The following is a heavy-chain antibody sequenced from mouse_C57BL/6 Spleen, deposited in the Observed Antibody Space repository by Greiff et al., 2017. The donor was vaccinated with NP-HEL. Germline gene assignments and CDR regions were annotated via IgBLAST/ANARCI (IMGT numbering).Heavy chain of an antibody. D-gene: IGHD1-1*01. CDR1: GYTFTDYY. CDR2: INPNNGGT. CDR3: ARTGYYGSSSLFDY. V-gene: IGHV1-26*01. Sequence: EVQLQQSGPELVKPGASVKISCKASGYTFTDYYMNWVKQSHGKSLESIGDINPNNGGTSYNQKFKGKATLTVDKSSSTAYMELRSLTSEDSAVYYCARTGYYGSSSLFDYWGQGTTLTVSS. J-gene: IGHJ2*01.